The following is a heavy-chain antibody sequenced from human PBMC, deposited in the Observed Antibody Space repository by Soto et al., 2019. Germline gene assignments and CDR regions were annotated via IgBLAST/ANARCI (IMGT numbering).Heavy chain of an antibody. V-gene: IGHV4-59*12. CDR3: ARGTMLRGPGYYYDMDV. CDR2: IYYSGSS. J-gene: IGHJ6*02. D-gene: IGHD3-10*01. CDR1: GGSISDYL. Sequence: PSATLSLTCTVSGGSISDYLWTWIRQHPLNVLEWIGYIYYSGSSYYNPSLKSRVIISVDTSKNQFSLNLTAVTAADTAVYYCARGTMLRGPGYYYDMDVWGQGTTVTVS.